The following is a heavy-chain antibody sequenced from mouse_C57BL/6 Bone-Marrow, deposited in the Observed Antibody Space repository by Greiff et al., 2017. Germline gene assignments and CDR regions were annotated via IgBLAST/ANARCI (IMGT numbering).Heavy chain of an antibody. J-gene: IGHJ2*01. V-gene: IGHV6-6*01. CDR2: IRNKANNHAT. Sequence: EVMLVESGGGLVQPGGSMKLPCAASGFTFRDAWMDWVRQSPEKGLEWVAEIRNKANNHATYYAESVKGRFTISRDDSKSSVYLQMNSLRAEDTGIYYCTRDGNYGFDYWGQGTTLTVSS. CDR1: GFTFRDAW. CDR3: TRDGNYGFDY. D-gene: IGHD2-1*01.